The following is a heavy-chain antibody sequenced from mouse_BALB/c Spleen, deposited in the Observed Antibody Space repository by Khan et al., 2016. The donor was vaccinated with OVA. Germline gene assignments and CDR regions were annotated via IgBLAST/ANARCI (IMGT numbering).Heavy chain of an antibody. CDR3: ARNYQYDECFDY. CDR2: IWSGGST. J-gene: IGHJ3*01. CDR1: GFSLTTYG. V-gene: IGHV2-2*02. Sequence: QVQLKQSGPGLVQPSQSLSITCTVSGFSLTTYGVHWVRQSPGKGLEWLGVIWSGGSTDYNAAFISRLSISTDSSKSQVFFNMNSRQVNATDINNCARNYQYDECFDYWGQGTLVTVSS. D-gene: IGHD2-4*01.